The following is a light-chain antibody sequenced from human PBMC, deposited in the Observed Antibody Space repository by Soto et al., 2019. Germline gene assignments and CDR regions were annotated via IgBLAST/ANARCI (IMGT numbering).Light chain of an antibody. J-gene: IGKJ5*01. CDR2: DVS. CDR1: QSVTTN. CDR3: QQYNNWPFS. Sequence: EIVMTQSPATLSLSPGERATLSCRAGQSVTTNFAWYQQKSGQSPRLLIYDVSTRATGVPARFSGSGSETDFTLTISGLQSDDSAVYFCQQYNNWPFSFGQGTRLEN. V-gene: IGKV3-15*01.